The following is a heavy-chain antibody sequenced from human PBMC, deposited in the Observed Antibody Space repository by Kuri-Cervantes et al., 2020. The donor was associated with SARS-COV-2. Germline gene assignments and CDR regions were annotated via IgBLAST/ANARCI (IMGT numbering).Heavy chain of an antibody. CDR1: GFTFSSYG. Sequence: GGSLRLSCAASGFTFSSYGMHWVRQAPGKGLEYVSAISSNGGSTYYADSVKGRFTISRDNSKNTLYLQMSSLRAEDTAVYYCVKDRSGSGSYYYYFDYWGQGTLVTVSS. D-gene: IGHD3-10*01. J-gene: IGHJ4*02. CDR2: ISSNGGST. CDR3: VKDRSGSGSYYYYFDY. V-gene: IGHV3-64D*08.